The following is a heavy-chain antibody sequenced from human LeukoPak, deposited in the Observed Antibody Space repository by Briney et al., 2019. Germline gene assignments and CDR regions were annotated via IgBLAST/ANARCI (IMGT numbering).Heavy chain of an antibody. CDR3: ARQNSSSQDAFDI. Sequence: PSETLSLTCTVSGDFIGSGDYYWSWIRQPPGQGLEWIGYIYYSGSTYHNPSLKSRLTMSIDTSKNQFSLKLSSVTAADTAVYYCARQNSSSQDAFDIWGQGTMVTVSS. D-gene: IGHD6-13*01. V-gene: IGHV4-30-4*01. CDR1: GDFIGSGDYY. CDR2: IYYSGST. J-gene: IGHJ3*02.